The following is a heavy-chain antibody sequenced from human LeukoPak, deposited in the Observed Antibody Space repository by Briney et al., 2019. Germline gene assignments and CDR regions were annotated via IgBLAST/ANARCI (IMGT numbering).Heavy chain of an antibody. Sequence: ASVKVSCKASGYTFTGYYMHWVRQAPGQGLEWMGWINPNSGGTNYAQKFQGRVTMTRDTSISTAYMELSRLRSDDTAVYYCARLDAHTNWFDPWGQGTLVTVSS. CDR2: INPNSGGT. V-gene: IGHV1-2*02. CDR3: ARLDAHTNWFDP. CDR1: GYTFTGYY. D-gene: IGHD2-2*01. J-gene: IGHJ5*02.